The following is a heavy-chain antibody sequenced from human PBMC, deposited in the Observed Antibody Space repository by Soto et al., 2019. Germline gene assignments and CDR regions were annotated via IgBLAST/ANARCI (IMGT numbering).Heavy chain of an antibody. CDR3: ARGGGNHGYGIYYYHGMDV. D-gene: IGHD5-18*01. CDR2: IDHSGGI. CDR1: SGTFSNYY. V-gene: IGHV4-34*01. J-gene: IGHJ6*02. Sequence: LSLTCAVYSGTFSNYYWRWIRQSPGNGLEWIGEIDHSGGINFNPSLESRVTISVDTSKNQFSLKLNSVTAADTAVYYCARGGGNHGYGIYYYHGMDVWGQGTTVTVSS.